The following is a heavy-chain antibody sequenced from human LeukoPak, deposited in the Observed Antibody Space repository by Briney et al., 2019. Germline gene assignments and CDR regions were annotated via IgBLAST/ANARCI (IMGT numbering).Heavy chain of an antibody. J-gene: IGHJ5*02. CDR1: GFTLSSYR. V-gene: IGHV3-74*01. CDR2: INSDGSDT. D-gene: IGHD1/OR15-1a*01. Sequence: GGSLRLSCAASGFTLSSYRMHWVRQVPGKGLVWVSRINSDGSDTSYADSVKGRFTISRDNAKNTLYLQMNSLRAEDTAVYYCARDTATTGSSWFDPWGQGTLVTVSS. CDR3: ARDTATTGSSWFDP.